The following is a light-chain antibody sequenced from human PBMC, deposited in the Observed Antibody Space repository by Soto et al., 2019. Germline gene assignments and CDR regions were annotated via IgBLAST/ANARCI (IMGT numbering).Light chain of an antibody. V-gene: IGKV4-1*01. CDR2: LAS. CDR3: QQYYGPPPNT. Sequence: DIVMTQSPDSLAVSLGERATINCKSSQSILYSSNNKNYLAWYQQKPGQPPKLLIYLASTRESGVPDRFSGSGSGTDFTLTISSLQAEDVAVYYCQQYYGPPPNTFGQGTRLEIK. J-gene: IGKJ5*01. CDR1: QSILYSSNNKNY.